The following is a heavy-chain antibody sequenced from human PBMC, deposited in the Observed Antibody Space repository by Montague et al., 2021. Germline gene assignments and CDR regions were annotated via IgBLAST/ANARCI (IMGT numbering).Heavy chain of an antibody. CDR2: SSGTGADT. J-gene: IGHJ4*02. D-gene: IGHD1-1*01. CDR3: ARDGYNWIPYDY. V-gene: IGHV3-23*01. Sequence: SLRLSCAGSGFTLDSYMMSWVRQAPGKGLEWVSASSGTGADTYYADSVKGRFTISRDNSKNTLYLQMDSLRDDDTAVYYCARDGYNWIPYDYWGQGTLVTGSS. CDR1: GFTLDSYM.